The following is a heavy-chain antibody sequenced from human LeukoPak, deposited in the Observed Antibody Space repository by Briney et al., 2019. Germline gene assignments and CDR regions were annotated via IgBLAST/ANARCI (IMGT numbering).Heavy chain of an antibody. CDR3: ARAKPDWNPPDY. J-gene: IGHJ4*02. Sequence: SETLSLTCTVSGGPITSSFWSWIRQPPGKGLEWIGYLYNTVNTKYNPSLKSRATISGDTSKNQFSLKLNSLSAADTAVYYCARAKPDWNPPDYWGQGILVTVSS. CDR1: GGPITSSF. D-gene: IGHD1-1*01. CDR2: LYNTVNT. V-gene: IGHV4-59*08.